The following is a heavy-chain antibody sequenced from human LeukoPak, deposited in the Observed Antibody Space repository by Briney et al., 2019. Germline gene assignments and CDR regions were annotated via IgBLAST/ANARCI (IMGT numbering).Heavy chain of an antibody. J-gene: IGHJ6*03. CDR2: INHSGST. CDR1: GGSFSGYY. D-gene: IGHD3-10*01. V-gene: IGHV4-34*01. CDR3: ARVFDSGSQAYFYYMDV. Sequence: SETLSLTCAVYGGSFSGYYWSWIRQPPGKGLEWIGEINHSGSTNYNPSLKSRVTISVDTSKNQFSLKASSVTAADTAVYYCARVFDSGSQAYFYYMDVWGKGTTVTIFS.